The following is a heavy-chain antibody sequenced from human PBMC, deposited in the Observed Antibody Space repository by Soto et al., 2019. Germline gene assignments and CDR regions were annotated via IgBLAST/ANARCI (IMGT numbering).Heavy chain of an antibody. D-gene: IGHD5-18*01. Sequence: SVKVSCKASGGTFSSYAISWVRQAPGQGLEWMGGIIPIFGTANYAQKFQGRVTITADESTSTAYMELSSLRSEDTAVYYCARAEDTAMVSYYFDYWGQGTLVTVSS. J-gene: IGHJ4*02. CDR1: GGTFSSYA. CDR3: ARAEDTAMVSYYFDY. CDR2: IIPIFGTA. V-gene: IGHV1-69*13.